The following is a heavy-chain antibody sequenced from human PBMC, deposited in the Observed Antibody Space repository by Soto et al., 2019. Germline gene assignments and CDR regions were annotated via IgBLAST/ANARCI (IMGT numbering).Heavy chain of an antibody. V-gene: IGHV3-23*01. CDR1: GFTFSNYA. Sequence: GGSLRLSCAASGFTFSNYAMSWVRQAPGKGLEWVSTILDDGRTYYADSVKGRFTISRDNSKNTLSLQMNSLGAEDAAIYYCAKDSAAANREASWGQGTLVTVSS. J-gene: IGHJ5*02. CDR2: ILDDGRT. D-gene: IGHD1-26*01. CDR3: AKDSAAANREAS.